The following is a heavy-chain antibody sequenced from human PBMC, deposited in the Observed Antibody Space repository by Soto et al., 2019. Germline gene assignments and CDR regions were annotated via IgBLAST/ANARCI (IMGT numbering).Heavy chain of an antibody. D-gene: IGHD5-12*01. J-gene: IGHJ3*02. CDR1: GFTFSIDW. Sequence: PGGSLGLSCAASGFTFSIDWMSWFLQAPGKGLEWVANIKQDGSEKYYVDSVKGRFTISRDNAKNSLYLQMNSLRAEDTAVYYCARLSDDYGSAFDIWGQGTMVTVSS. CDR3: ARLSDDYGSAFDI. CDR2: IKQDGSEK. V-gene: IGHV3-7*01.